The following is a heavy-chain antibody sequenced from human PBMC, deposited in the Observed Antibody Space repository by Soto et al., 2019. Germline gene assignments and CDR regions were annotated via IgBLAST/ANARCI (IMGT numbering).Heavy chain of an antibody. J-gene: IGHJ4*02. Sequence: GGSLRLSCAASGFTFSTYEFNWVRQAPGKGLECVSYISSSGSTINYADSVKGRFTISRDNAKNSLYLQMNSLRAEDTAVYYCARGHGVDYWGQGTLVPVSS. CDR2: ISSSGSTI. D-gene: IGHD4-17*01. CDR3: ARGHGVDY. V-gene: IGHV3-48*03. CDR1: GFTFSTYE.